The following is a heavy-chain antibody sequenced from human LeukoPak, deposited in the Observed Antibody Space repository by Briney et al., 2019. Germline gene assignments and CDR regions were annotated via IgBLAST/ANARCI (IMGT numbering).Heavy chain of an antibody. J-gene: IGHJ4*02. CDR2: ISSTSGFI. D-gene: IGHD6-19*01. CDR3: AKAGIGVVGYFDY. Sequence: GGSLRLSCEASGFTFSSHSMNWVRQAPGKGLEWVSSISSTSGFIYYADSVKGRFTISRDNSKNTLYLQMNSLRDEDTALYYCAKAGIGVVGYFDYWGQGTLVTVSS. CDR1: GFTFSSHS. V-gene: IGHV3-21*04.